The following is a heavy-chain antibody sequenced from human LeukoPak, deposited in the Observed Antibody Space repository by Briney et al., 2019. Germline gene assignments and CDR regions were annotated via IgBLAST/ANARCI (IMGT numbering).Heavy chain of an antibody. CDR2: ISGSGGST. Sequence: AGGSLRLSCAASGFTFSSYAMSWVRQAPGKGLEWVSAISGSGGSTYYADSVKGRFTISRDNSKNTLYLQMSSLRAEDTGVYYCANADGAADDFDSWGQGTLFTVSS. CDR1: GFTFSSYA. CDR3: ANADGAADDFDS. V-gene: IGHV3-23*01. J-gene: IGHJ4*02.